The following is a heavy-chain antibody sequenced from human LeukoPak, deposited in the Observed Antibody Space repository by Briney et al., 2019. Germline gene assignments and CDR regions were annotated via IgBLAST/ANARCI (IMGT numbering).Heavy chain of an antibody. CDR1: GYTFTSYD. CDR3: ARDGGMVGATGYYYYMDV. V-gene: IGHV1-8*01. Sequence: GASVKVSCKASGYTFTSYDINWVRQATGQGLEWMGWMNPNSGNTGYAQKFQGRVTMTRDTSISTAYMELSRLRSDDTAVYYCARDGGMVGATGYYYYMDVWGKGTTVTISS. CDR2: MNPNSGNT. D-gene: IGHD1-26*01. J-gene: IGHJ6*03.